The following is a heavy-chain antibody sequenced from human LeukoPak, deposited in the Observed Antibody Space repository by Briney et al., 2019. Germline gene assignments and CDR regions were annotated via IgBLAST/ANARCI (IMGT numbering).Heavy chain of an antibody. Sequence: SQTLSLTCAVSGGSISSGGYSWSWIRQLPGKGLEWIGYIYHSGSTYYNPSLKSRVTISVDRSKNQFSLKLSSVTAADTAVYYCARARVVAASYYFDYWGQGTLVTVSS. V-gene: IGHV4-30-2*01. D-gene: IGHD2-15*01. J-gene: IGHJ4*02. CDR2: IYHSGST. CDR3: ARARVVAASYYFDY. CDR1: GGSISSGGYS.